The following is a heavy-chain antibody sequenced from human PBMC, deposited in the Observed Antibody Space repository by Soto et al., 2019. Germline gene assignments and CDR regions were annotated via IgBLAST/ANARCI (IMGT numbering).Heavy chain of an antibody. CDR2: ISSSSSYI. CDR3: ARGFAAAALYGMDV. J-gene: IGHJ6*02. D-gene: IGHD6-13*01. V-gene: IGHV3-21*01. Sequence: EVQLVESGGGLVKPGGSLSLACAASGFTFSSYSMNWVRQAPGKGLEWVSSISSSSSYIYYADSVKGRFTISRDNAKNSLSLQMNSLRAEDTAVYYCARGFAAAALYGMDVWGQGTTVTVSS. CDR1: GFTFSSYS.